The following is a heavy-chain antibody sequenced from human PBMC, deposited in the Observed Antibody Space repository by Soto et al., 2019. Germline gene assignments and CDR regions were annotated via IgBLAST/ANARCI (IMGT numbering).Heavy chain of an antibody. V-gene: IGHV3-21*06. CDR1: GFAFSSYS. D-gene: IGHD6-6*01. CDR2: ISSSSSHI. CDR3: ARFRQLVALDY. Sequence: GGSLRLSCAASGFAFSSYSMNWVRQAPGKGLEWVSSISSSSSHIYYADSVKGRFTISRDNAKNSLYLQMNSLRAGDTAVYYCARFRQLVALDYWGQGTLVTVSS. J-gene: IGHJ4*02.